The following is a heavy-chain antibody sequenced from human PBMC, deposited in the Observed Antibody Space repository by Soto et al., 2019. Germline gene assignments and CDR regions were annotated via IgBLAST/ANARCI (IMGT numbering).Heavy chain of an antibody. CDR3: ARATDYGDSPFDY. V-gene: IGHV4-59*01. Sequence: SATLAITCTVSGGSISSYYWSWIRQPPGKGLEWIGYIYYSGSTNYNPSLKSRVTISVDTSKNQFSLKLSSVTAADTAVYYCARATDYGDSPFDYWGQGTLVTVSS. CDR2: IYYSGST. J-gene: IGHJ4*02. CDR1: GGSISSYY. D-gene: IGHD4-17*01.